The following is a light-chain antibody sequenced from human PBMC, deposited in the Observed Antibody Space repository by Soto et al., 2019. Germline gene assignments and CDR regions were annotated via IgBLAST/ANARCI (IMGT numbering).Light chain of an antibody. V-gene: IGLV1-44*01. J-gene: IGLJ3*02. CDR2: SDT. Sequence: QPVLTQSPSASGTPGQKVTISCSGSSSNIGVNDVNWYQQLPKTTPKLLIYSDTQRPSAVPDRFSGSKSGTSAFLAISGLQSEDEADYYCAAWDDSLNGWVFGGGTKVTVL. CDR1: SSNIGVND. CDR3: AAWDDSLNGWV.